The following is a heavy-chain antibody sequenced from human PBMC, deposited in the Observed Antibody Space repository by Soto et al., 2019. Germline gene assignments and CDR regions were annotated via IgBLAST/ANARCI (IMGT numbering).Heavy chain of an antibody. J-gene: IGHJ5*02. V-gene: IGHV3-30-3*01. D-gene: IGHD2-2*01. CDR2: ISYDGSNK. CDR3: ARDNKRSKYQLLSLLLGWFDP. CDR1: GFTFSSYA. Sequence: QPGGSLRLSCAASGFTFSSYAMHWVRQAPGKGLEWVAVISYDGSNKYYADSVKGRFTISRDNSKNTLYLQMNSLRAEDTAVYYCARDNKRSKYQLLSLLLGWFDPWGQGTLVTVSS.